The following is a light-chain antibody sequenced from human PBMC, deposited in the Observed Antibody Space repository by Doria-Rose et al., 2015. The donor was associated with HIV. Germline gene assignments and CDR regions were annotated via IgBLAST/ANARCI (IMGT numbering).Light chain of an antibody. CDR3: QQTYSFPYA. J-gene: IGKJ2*01. CDR2: TAT. V-gene: IGKV1-39*01. CDR1: QGITSN. Sequence: QFTPSPSSLSAAVGDKVTITCRASQGITSNSHWYQQKAGKAPKLLIFTATTLQSGVPSRFSGGGSGTDFTLTISGLQPEDFATYYCQQTYSFPYAFGQGTKLDIE.